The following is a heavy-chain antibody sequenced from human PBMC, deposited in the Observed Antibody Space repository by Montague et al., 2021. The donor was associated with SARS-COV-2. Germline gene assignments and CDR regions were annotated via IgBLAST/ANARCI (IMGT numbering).Heavy chain of an antibody. CDR1: GGSISSYY. V-gene: IGHV4-59*01. CDR3: ARGSGWMGNAFDI. D-gene: IGHD6-19*01. CDR2: IYYSGST. Sequence: SETRSLTCTVSGGSISSYYWSWIRQPPGKGLEWIGYIYYSGSTNXNPSLKSRVTISVDTSKNQFSLKLSSVTAADTAVYYCARGSGWMGNAFDIWGQGTMVTVSS. J-gene: IGHJ3*02.